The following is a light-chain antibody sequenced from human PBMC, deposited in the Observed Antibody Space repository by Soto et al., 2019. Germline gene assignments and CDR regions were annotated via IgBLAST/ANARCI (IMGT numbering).Light chain of an antibody. CDR3: QQYSKWPPIT. Sequence: EIVMTQSPATLSVSPWERATLSFMGRRSVTSILAWYQHKPVQAPWLLIYGASTRATGIPARFSGSGSGTEFTLTISSLQSEDFAVYYCQQYSKWPPITFGQGTRLEI. J-gene: IGKJ5*01. CDR2: GAS. V-gene: IGKV3-15*01. CDR1: RSVTSI.